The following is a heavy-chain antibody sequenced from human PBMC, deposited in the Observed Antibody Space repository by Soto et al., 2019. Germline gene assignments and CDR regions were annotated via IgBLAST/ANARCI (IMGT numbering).Heavy chain of an antibody. CDR1: GFTFSGYA. CDR3: ARDPQRGYSAFGGPFDY. J-gene: IGHJ4*02. CDR2: ISSDGSNK. Sequence: GGSLRLSCASSGFTFSGYAMNWVRQAPGKGLEWVALISSDGSNKYYEDSVKGRFTISRDNSKNTMYLQMSSLRIEDTAVYFCARDPQRGYSAFGGPFDYWGQGTLVTVSS. D-gene: IGHD5-12*01. V-gene: IGHV3-30-3*01.